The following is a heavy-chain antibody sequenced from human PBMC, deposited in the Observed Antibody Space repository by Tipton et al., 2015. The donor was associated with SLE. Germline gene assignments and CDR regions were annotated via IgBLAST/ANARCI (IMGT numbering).Heavy chain of an antibody. V-gene: IGHV4-61*02. CDR1: GDSISSGFYC. CDR2: ISSTGST. J-gene: IGHJ4*02. Sequence: TPSLTCTVSGDSISSGFYCWNWLRQSAGGGLEWIGRISSTGSTNYNPPLTSRVTISLDTSKNQFSLDLSSVTAADTAVYYCATSTYDFWRGYYFDNWGQGTLVTVSS. CDR3: ATSTYDFWRGYYFDN. D-gene: IGHD3-3*01.